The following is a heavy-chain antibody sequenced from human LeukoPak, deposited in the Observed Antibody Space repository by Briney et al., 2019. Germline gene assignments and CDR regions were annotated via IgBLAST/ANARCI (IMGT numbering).Heavy chain of an antibody. J-gene: IGHJ4*02. CDR2: IWYDGSNT. CDR1: GFTFSSYG. D-gene: IGHD6-19*01. V-gene: IGHV3-33*06. CDR3: AKVLLAVAGPFDY. Sequence: PGGSLRLSCAASGFTFSSYGMHWVRQAPGKGLEWVAVIWYDGSNTYYADSAKGRFTISRDNSKNTLYLQTNSLRAEDTAVYYCAKVLLAVAGPFDYWGQGTLVTVSS.